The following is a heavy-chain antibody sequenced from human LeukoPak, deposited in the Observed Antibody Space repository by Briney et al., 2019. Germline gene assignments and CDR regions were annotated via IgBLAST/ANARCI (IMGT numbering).Heavy chain of an antibody. CDR1: GFTFSSYS. V-gene: IGHV3-21*01. D-gene: IGHD2-15*01. CDR3: AGSIGSWYDP. CDR2: INIRSDYI. Sequence: PGGSLRLSCAASGFTFSSYSMNWVRQAPGKGLEWVSSINIRSDYIYYADSVKGRFTISRDNAKNSLYLQMNSLRVEGTGVYYCAGSIGSWYDPWGLGTIVTVSS. J-gene: IGHJ5*02.